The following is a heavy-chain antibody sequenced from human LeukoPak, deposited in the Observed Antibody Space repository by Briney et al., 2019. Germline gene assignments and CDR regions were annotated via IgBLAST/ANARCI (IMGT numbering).Heavy chain of an antibody. J-gene: IGHJ4*02. CDR3: ARRPFGDYPVDY. D-gene: IGHD4-17*01. CDR2: INPGDSDT. V-gene: IGHV5-51*01. CDR1: GYIFTSYW. Sequence: GESLKISCKGSGYIFTSYWIAWVRQMPGKGLEWMGIINPGDSDTRYSPPFQGQVTISADKSINTAYLQWSSLKASDTAIYYCARRPFGDYPVDYWGQGTLVTVSS.